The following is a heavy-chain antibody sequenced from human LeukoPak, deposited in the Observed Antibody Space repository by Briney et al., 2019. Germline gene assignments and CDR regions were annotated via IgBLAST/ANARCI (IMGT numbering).Heavy chain of an antibody. CDR1: GFTFSSYG. V-gene: IGHV3-33*01. D-gene: IGHD3-10*01. Sequence: GRSLRLSCAASGFTFSSYGMHWVRQAPGKGLEWVAVIWHDGSNKYYADSVKGRFTISRDNSKNTLYLQMNSLRAEDTAVYYCARDSSLNVYYYGSGSYSFSWFDPWGQGTLVTVSS. J-gene: IGHJ5*02. CDR3: ARDSSLNVYYYGSGSYSFSWFDP. CDR2: IWHDGSNK.